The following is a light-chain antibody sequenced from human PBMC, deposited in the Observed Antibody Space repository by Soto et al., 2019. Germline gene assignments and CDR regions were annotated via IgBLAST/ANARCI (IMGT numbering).Light chain of an antibody. V-gene: IGKV3-11*01. CDR1: QSVSSY. Sequence: EVVLTQPPATLSLSPGERATLSCRASQSVSSYLAWYQQKPGQAPRLLIYDASNRATGIPDRFSGSGSGTDFTLTISSLEPEDFAVYYCQQTSNWPPEITFGQGTRLEI. CDR2: DAS. J-gene: IGKJ5*01. CDR3: QQTSNWPPEIT.